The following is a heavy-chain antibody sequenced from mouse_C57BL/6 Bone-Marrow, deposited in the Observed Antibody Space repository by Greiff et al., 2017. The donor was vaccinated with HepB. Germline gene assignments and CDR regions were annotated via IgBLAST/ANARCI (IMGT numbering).Heavy chain of an antibody. D-gene: IGHD2-14*01. J-gene: IGHJ2*01. Sequence: QVQLQQPGAELVRPGTSVKLSCKASGYTFTSYWMHWVKQRPGQGLEWIGVIDPSDSYTNYNQKFKGKATLTVDTSSSTAYMQLSSLTSEDSAVYYCASIGGDYWGQGTTLTVSS. CDR2: IDPSDSYT. CDR3: ASIGGDY. V-gene: IGHV1-59*01. CDR1: GYTFTSYW.